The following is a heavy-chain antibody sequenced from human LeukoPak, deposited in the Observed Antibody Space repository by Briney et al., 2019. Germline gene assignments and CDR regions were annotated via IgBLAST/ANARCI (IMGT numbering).Heavy chain of an antibody. V-gene: IGHV3-23*01. CDR3: AKDLLKHSSGWHY. Sequence: GGSLRLSCAASGFTFSSYAMSWVRQAPGKGLEWVSAISGSGGSTYYADSVKGRFTISRDNSKNTLYLQMNSPRAEDTAVYYCAKDLLKHSSGWHYWGQGTLVTVSS. CDR2: ISGSGGST. CDR1: GFTFSSYA. D-gene: IGHD6-19*01. J-gene: IGHJ4*02.